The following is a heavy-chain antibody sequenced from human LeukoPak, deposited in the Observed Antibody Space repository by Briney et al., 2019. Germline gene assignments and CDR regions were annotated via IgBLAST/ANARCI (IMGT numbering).Heavy chain of an antibody. D-gene: IGHD6-13*01. CDR1: GLTFSSYG. V-gene: IGHV3-33*01. CDR2: IWYDGSNK. CDR3: AREGSAAGLFY. Sequence: GGSLRLSCAASGLTFSSYGMHWVRQAPGKGLEWVAVIWYDGSNKYYADSVKGRFTISRDNSKNTLYLQMNSLRAEDTAVYYCAREGSAAGLFYWGQGTLVTVSS. J-gene: IGHJ4*02.